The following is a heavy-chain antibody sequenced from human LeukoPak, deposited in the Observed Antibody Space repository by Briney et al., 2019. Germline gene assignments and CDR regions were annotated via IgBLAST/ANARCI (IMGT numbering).Heavy chain of an antibody. CDR3: ARDRLRIFGVVTYMFDY. CDR2: ISSSGSTI. V-gene: IGHV3-11*01. D-gene: IGHD3-3*01. Sequence: GGSLRLSCAASGFTFSDYYMSWIRQAPGKGLEWVSYISSSGSTIYYADSVEGRFTISRDNAKNSLYLQMNSLRAEDTAVYYCARDRLRIFGVVTYMFDYWGQGTLVTVSS. J-gene: IGHJ4*02. CDR1: GFTFSDYY.